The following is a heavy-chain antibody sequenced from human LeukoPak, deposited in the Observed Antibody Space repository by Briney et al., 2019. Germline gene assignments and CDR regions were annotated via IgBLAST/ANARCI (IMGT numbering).Heavy chain of an antibody. Sequence: GESLKISSKGSGYSFTIYWIAWVRQMPGKGLEWVGIIYPGDSDTRYSPSFQGQVTISVDKSISTAYLQWSSLKASDTAMYYCARRYSSSWYYLDYWGQGTLVTVSS. CDR1: GYSFTIYW. V-gene: IGHV5-51*01. CDR3: ARRYSSSWYYLDY. CDR2: IYPGDSDT. D-gene: IGHD6-13*01. J-gene: IGHJ4*02.